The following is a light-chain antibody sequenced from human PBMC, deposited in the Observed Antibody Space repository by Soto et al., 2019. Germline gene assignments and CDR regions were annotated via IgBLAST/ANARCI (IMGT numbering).Light chain of an antibody. V-gene: IGLV2-14*01. CDR1: SSDVGGYNY. Sequence: QSVLTQPASVSGSPGQSITISCTGTSSDVGGYNYVSWYQQHPGKAPKLMIYDVSNRPSGVSNRFSGSKSGNTASLTISGLLAEDEADYDCSSYTISSPYVFGTRTKVTVL. J-gene: IGLJ1*01. CDR2: DVS. CDR3: SSYTISSPYV.